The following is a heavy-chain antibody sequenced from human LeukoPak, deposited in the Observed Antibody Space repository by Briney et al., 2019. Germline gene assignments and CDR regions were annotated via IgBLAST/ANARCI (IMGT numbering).Heavy chain of an antibody. D-gene: IGHD4-23*01. CDR2: ISSSGSTI. Sequence: GGSLRLSCAASGFTFSSYWMHWVRQAPGKGLEWVSYISSSGSTIYYADSVKGRFTISRDNAKNSLYLQMNSLRAEDTAVYYCARDYGGSSPFDYWGQGTLVTVSS. V-gene: IGHV3-48*04. CDR3: ARDYGGSSPFDY. J-gene: IGHJ4*02. CDR1: GFTFSSYW.